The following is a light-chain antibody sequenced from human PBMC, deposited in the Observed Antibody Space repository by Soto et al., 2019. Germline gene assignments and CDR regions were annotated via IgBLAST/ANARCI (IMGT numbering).Light chain of an antibody. CDR3: HQYHNWPPRYS. Sequence: IVMTQSPVTLSVSPGERATLSCRASQSVSDNLAWYQQKRGQAPRLLIYRASTRATGIPDRFSGSGSGTEFTLAISSLQSDDSAVYYCHQYHNWPPRYSFGQGSNLEI. J-gene: IGKJ2*01. V-gene: IGKV3-15*01. CDR2: RAS. CDR1: QSVSDN.